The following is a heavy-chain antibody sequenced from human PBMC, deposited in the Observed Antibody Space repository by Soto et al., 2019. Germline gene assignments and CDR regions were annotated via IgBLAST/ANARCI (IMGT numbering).Heavy chain of an antibody. CDR2: IIPILGIA. V-gene: IGHV1-69*08. CDR1: GGTFSSYT. Sequence: QVQLVQSGAEVKKPGSSVKVSCKASGGTFSSYTISWVRQAPGQGLEWMGRIIPILGIANYAQKFQGRVTITADKSTSTAYMELSSLRSEDTAVYYCARDLTGDNWFDPWGQGTLFTVSS. D-gene: IGHD7-27*01. J-gene: IGHJ5*02. CDR3: ARDLTGDNWFDP.